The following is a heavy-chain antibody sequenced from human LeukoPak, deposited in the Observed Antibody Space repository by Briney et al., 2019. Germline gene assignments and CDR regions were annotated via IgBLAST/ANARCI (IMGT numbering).Heavy chain of an antibody. CDR2: IYYSGST. D-gene: IGHD1-26*01. CDR3: AREGYVGIDY. J-gene: IGHJ4*02. Sequence: SETLSLTCTVSGGSISSYYWSWIRQPPGKGLVWIGYIYYSGSTNYNPSLKSRVTISVDTSKNQFSLKLSSVTAADTAVYYCAREGYVGIDYWGQGTLVTVSS. CDR1: GGSISSYY. V-gene: IGHV4-59*01.